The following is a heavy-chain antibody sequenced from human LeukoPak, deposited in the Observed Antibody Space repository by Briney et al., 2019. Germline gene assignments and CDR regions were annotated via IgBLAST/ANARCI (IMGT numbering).Heavy chain of an antibody. V-gene: IGHV4-59*08. Sequence: SETLSLTCSVSGDSMFSRYWSWIRQPPGKGLEWIGYIYDTGSTKYNPSLKSRVTISVDTSKNQFSLKLSSVTAADTAVYYCARYDVWGSYRAFDYWGQGTLVTVSS. CDR3: ARYDVWGSYRAFDY. CDR1: GDSMFSRY. CDR2: IYDTGST. D-gene: IGHD3-16*02. J-gene: IGHJ4*02.